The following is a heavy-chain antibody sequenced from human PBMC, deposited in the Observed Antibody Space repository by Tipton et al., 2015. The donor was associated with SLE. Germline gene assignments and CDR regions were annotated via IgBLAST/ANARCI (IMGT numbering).Heavy chain of an antibody. CDR3: ARSAPDCTCCVCYLYYFDY. J-gene: IGHJ4*02. CDR1: GGSISSYY. D-gene: IGHD2-8*02. CDR2: IYYSGST. V-gene: IGHV4-59*08. Sequence: TLSLTCTVSGGSISSYYWSWIRQPPGKGLEWIGYIYYSGSTNYNPSLKSRVTISVDTSKNQFSLKLSSVAAAYTAVYYCARSAPDCTCCVCYLYYFDYWGQGTLVPVSS.